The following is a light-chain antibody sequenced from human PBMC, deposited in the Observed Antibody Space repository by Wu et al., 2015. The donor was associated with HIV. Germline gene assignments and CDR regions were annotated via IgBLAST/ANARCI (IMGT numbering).Light chain of an antibody. CDR3: QQRDYWPLI. V-gene: IGKV3-11*01. CDR2: DAS. J-gene: IGKJ5*01. CDR1: QSVTTY. Sequence: EIVLTQSPVTLSLSPGERATLSCRASQSVTTYLAWYQQKPGQAPRLLIYDASNRATGIPARFSGSASGTDFTLTISSLEPEDFAVYYCQQRDYWPLIFGQGTRLEIK.